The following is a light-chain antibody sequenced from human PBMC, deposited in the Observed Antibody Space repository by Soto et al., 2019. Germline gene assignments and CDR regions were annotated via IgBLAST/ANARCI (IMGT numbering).Light chain of an antibody. V-gene: IGKV1-5*03. CDR3: QHYNSYSQT. CDR1: QSISSW. CDR2: KAS. J-gene: IGKJ1*01. Sequence: DIPMTQSPSTLSASVGDRVTITCRASQSISSWLAWYQQKLGKAPKVLIYKASSLKSGVSSTFSGTGSGTECTLTISSLQPGDVATYYCQHYNSYSQTFCQGTKVDIK.